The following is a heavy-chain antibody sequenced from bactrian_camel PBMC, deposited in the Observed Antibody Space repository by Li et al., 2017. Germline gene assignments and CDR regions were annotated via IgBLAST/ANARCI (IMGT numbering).Heavy chain of an antibody. J-gene: IGHJ6*01. D-gene: IGHD2*01. Sequence: HVQLVESGGGSVQSGGSLRLSCAASGLPSSRSCMGWFRQAPGKEREGVAVIDNDGITSYADSVKGRFTISRDNAKNTLYLQMNNLKAEDTSMYYCAARLCLWMSTQRALLTPTNFSYWGQGTQVTVS. CDR1: GLPSSRSC. CDR2: IDNDGIT. V-gene: IGHV3S53*01. CDR3: AARLCLWMSTQRALLTPTNFSY.